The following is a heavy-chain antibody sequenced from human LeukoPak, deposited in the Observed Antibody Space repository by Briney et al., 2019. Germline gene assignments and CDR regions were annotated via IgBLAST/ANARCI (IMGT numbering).Heavy chain of an antibody. CDR2: ISWNSGSI. D-gene: IGHD3-16*01. CDR3: AKDITDGDRTEPYFYYGMEG. CDR1: GFTFSGYA. J-gene: IGHJ6*01. Sequence: GGSLRLSCAASGFTFSGYAMYWVRQAPGKGLEWVSGISWNSGSIGYADSVKGRFTISRDNAKNSLYLQMNSLRAEDTALYYCAKDITDGDRTEPYFYYGMEGWGQGATVT. V-gene: IGHV3-9*01.